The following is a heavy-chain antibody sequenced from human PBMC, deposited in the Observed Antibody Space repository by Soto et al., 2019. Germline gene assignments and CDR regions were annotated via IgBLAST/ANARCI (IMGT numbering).Heavy chain of an antibody. CDR2: ISSSSSYI. D-gene: IGHD2-2*01. CDR1: GFTLSSYS. J-gene: IGHJ4*02. Sequence: GGSLRLSWAASGFTLSSYSMNWVRQAPGKGLEWVSSISSSSSYIYYADSVKGRFTISRDNPKNSLYLQMNSLRAEDTAVYYCARDSSVEMPAIRGYWRQRTLVTVSS. CDR3: ARDSSVEMPAIRGY. V-gene: IGHV3-21*01.